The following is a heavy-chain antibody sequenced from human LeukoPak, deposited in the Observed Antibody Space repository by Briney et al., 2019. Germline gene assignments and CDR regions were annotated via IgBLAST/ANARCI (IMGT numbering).Heavy chain of an antibody. CDR3: ARPAGSSGFLDY. V-gene: IGHV5-51*01. CDR2: IYLGDSST. D-gene: IGHD3-22*01. CDR1: GYSFSTYW. J-gene: IGHJ4*02. Sequence: GDSLKISCKGSGYSFSTYWIAWVRQMPGKGLEWMGIIYLGDSSTRYSPSFQGQVTISADKSISTAYLQWSSLKASDTAMYYCARPAGSSGFLDYWGQGTLVTVSS.